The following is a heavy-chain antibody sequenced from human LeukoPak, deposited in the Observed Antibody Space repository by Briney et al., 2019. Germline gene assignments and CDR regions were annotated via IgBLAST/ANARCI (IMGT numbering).Heavy chain of an antibody. D-gene: IGHD3-10*01. CDR1: GFTFSSYA. V-gene: IGHV3-30-3*01. Sequence: GGSLRLSCAASGFTFSSYAMHWVRQAPGKGLEWVAVISYDGSNKYYADSVKGRFTISRDNSKNTLYLQMNSLRAEDTAVYYCARGEVLLWFGESLGYWGQGTLDTVSS. CDR3: ARGEVLLWFGESLGY. CDR2: ISYDGSNK. J-gene: IGHJ4*02.